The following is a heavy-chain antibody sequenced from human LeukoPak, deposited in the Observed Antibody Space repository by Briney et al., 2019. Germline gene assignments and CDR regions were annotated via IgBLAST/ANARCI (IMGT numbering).Heavy chain of an antibody. CDR1: GGSISSSYYY. D-gene: IGHD2-15*01. J-gene: IGHJ5*02. V-gene: IGHV4-39*07. Sequence: SETLSLTCTVSGGSISSSYYYWGWIRQPPGKGPEWIVEINHSGSTNYNPSLKSRVTISVDTSKNQFSLKLSSVTAADTAVYYCARGRLVYCSGGSCYWDNWFDPWGQGTLVTVSS. CDR3: ARGRLVYCSGGSCYWDNWFDP. CDR2: INHSGST.